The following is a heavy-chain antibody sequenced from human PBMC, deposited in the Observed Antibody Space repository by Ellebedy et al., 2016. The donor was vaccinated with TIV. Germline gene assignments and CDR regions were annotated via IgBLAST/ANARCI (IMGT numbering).Heavy chain of an antibody. D-gene: IGHD3-3*01. V-gene: IGHV4-59*08. CDR1: GGSISSYY. CDR3: ARGRLGFGGIDY. CDR2: IYYSGST. Sequence: MPSETLSLTCTVSGGSISSYYWSWIRQPPGKGLEWIGYIYYSGSTNYNPSLKSRVTISVDTSKNQFSLKLSSVTAADTAVYYCARGRLGFGGIDYWGQGTLVTVSS. J-gene: IGHJ4*02.